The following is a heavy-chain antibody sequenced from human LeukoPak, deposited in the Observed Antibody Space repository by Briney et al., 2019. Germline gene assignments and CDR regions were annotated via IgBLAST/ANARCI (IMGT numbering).Heavy chain of an antibody. CDR1: GYSIGSGYY. D-gene: IGHD1-26*01. V-gene: IGHV4-38-2*02. J-gene: IGHJ3*02. Sequence: SETLSLTCTVSGYSIGSGYYWGWIRQPPGQGLEWIGNIYYSGNTYYKPSLQSRVTISIDRSRKHFSLKLSSVTAADTAVYYCARTKYSGTSDDAFDIWGQGTMVTVSS. CDR2: IYYSGNT. CDR3: ARTKYSGTSDDAFDI.